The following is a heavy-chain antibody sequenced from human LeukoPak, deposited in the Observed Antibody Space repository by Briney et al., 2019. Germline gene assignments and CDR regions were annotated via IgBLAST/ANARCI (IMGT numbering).Heavy chain of an antibody. Sequence: GESLQISCQGSGYSFTSYWIGWVRPMPGKGLEWMGIIYPGDSDTRYSPSFQGQVTISADKSISTAYLQWGSLKASDTAMYYCARSVGGASTYYYYGMDVWGQGTTVTVSS. CDR1: GYSFTSYW. V-gene: IGHV5-51*01. D-gene: IGHD1-26*01. CDR3: ARSVGGASTYYYYGMDV. J-gene: IGHJ6*02. CDR2: IYPGDSDT.